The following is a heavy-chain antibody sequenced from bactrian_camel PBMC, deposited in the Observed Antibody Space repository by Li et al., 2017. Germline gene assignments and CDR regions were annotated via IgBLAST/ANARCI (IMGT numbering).Heavy chain of an antibody. CDR1: GFTFDDSD. CDR2: ISGDGTT. V-gene: IGHV3S63*01. CDR3: AAARTLMDWVRGPAY. Sequence: HVQLVESGGGSVQAGETLRLSCTASGFTFDDSDMGWYRQAPTNECELVSTISGDGTTYYADSVKGRFTIARDNAKNTVYLQMNRLKPEDTAKYYCAAARTLMDWVRGPAYWGQGTQVTVS. J-gene: IGHJ4*01. D-gene: IGHD5*01.